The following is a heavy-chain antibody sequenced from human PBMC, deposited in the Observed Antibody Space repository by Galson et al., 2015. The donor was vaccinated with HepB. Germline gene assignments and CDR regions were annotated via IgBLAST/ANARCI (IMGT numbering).Heavy chain of an antibody. V-gene: IGHV3-30*18. J-gene: IGHJ4*01. D-gene: IGHD3-10*01. CDR3: AKGLPYRISGPFDY. CDR2: MSYDGGQK. CDR1: GFTFRSYG. Sequence: SLRLSCAVSGFTFRSYGMHWVRQAPGKGLEWVAVMSYDGGQKYYADSVKGRFTISRDNSKNTLFLQMNRLRPEDTAIYYCAKGLPYRISGPFDYWGHGALVTVSS.